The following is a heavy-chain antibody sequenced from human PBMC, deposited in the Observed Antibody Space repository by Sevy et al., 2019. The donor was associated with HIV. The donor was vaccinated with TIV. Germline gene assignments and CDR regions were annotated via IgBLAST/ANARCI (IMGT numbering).Heavy chain of an antibody. J-gene: IGHJ4*02. D-gene: IGHD3-10*01. Sequence: SETLSLTCTVSGGSISSYYWSWIRQPPGKGLERIGYIYYSGSTNYNPSLKSRVTISVDTSKNQFSLKLSSVTAADTAVYYCARGYGSGIPFDYWGQGTLVTVSS. CDR2: IYYSGST. V-gene: IGHV4-59*13. CDR1: GGSISSYY. CDR3: ARGYGSGIPFDY.